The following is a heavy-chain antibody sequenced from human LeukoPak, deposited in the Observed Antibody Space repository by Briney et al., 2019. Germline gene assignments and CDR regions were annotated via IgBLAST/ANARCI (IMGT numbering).Heavy chain of an antibody. J-gene: IGHJ3*02. CDR1: GGSISSYY. CDR2: IYYSGST. V-gene: IGHV4-59*01. Sequence: SETLSLTCTVSGGSISSYYWSWIRQPPGKGLEWIGYIYYSGSTNYNPSLKSRVTISVDTSKNQFSLKLSSVTAADAAVYYCANLGVVSGSPPHFTTDAFDIWGQGTMVTVSS. CDR3: ANLGVVSGSPPHFTTDAFDI. D-gene: IGHD3-10*01.